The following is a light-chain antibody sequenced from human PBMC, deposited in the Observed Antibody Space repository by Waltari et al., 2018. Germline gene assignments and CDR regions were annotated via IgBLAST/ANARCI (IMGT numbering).Light chain of an antibody. CDR1: QDIGSY. J-gene: IGKJ1*01. CDR3: QQYNSYPWT. Sequence: DIQLTQSPSFLSASVGDRVPITCRASQDIGSYLAWYQQKSGKAPKPLIFAASTLQSGVPSRFFGSGSGTEFTLTIDTLQPEDFATYYCQQYNSYPWTFGQGTKVEIK. CDR2: AAS. V-gene: IGKV1-9*01.